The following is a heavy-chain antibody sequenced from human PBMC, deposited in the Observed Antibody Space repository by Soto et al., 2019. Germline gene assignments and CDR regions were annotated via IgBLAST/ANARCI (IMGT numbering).Heavy chain of an antibody. D-gene: IGHD3-10*01. J-gene: IGHJ1*01. Sequence: GGSLRLSCAASGFTFSSYAMSWVRQAPGKGLEWVSVISGSGDSTYYADSVRGRFTISRDNSKNTLYLQMNSLRAEDTAVYYCAKDLLPEYLQHWGQGTLVTVSS. CDR2: ISGSGDST. CDR3: AKDLLPEYLQH. CDR1: GFTFSSYA. V-gene: IGHV3-23*01.